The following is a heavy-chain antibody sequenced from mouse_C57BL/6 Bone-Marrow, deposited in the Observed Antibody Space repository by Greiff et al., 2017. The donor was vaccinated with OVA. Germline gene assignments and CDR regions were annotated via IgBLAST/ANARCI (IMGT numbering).Heavy chain of an antibody. CDR2: IRNKANNHAT. J-gene: IGHJ1*03. V-gene: IGHV6-6*01. D-gene: IGHD4-1*01. CDR3: TRRGLGPYWYFDV. Sequence: EVQGVESGGGLVQPGGSMKLSCAASGFTFSDAWMDWVRQSPEKGLEWVAEIRNKANNHATYYAESVKGRFTISRDDSKSSVYLQMNSLRAEDTGIYYCTRRGLGPYWYFDVWGTGTTVTVSS. CDR1: GFTFSDAW.